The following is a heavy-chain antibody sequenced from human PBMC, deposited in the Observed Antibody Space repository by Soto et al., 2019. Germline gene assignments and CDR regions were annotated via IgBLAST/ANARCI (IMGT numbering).Heavy chain of an antibody. J-gene: IGHJ5*02. V-gene: IGHV4-39*01. CDR2: SYYSGTT. Sequence: ASETLSLTCTVSGASISVHSYYWTWIRQPPGKGLEWIGSSYYSGTTYFNPSLKSRATISVDTSKNQFSLRLTSVTAADTAIYYCTRRYNWNDNYFDPRGQGALVTVSS. CDR1: GASISVHSYY. CDR3: TRRYNWNDNYFDP. D-gene: IGHD1-20*01.